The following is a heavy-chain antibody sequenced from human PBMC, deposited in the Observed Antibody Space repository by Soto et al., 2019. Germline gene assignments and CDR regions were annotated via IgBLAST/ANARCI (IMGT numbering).Heavy chain of an antibody. D-gene: IGHD5-12*01. V-gene: IGHV4-34*02. Sequence: QVHLQQWGAGLLKPSETLSLTCAVYGESFIGYYWTWIRQPPGKGLEWIGEINHRGSTNYNPSLTSRVTISIDTSKNPFSLKLTSVTAAHTSVYYCARTDIVTTNGFDPWGQGTLVTVSS. CDR2: INHRGST. J-gene: IGHJ5*02. CDR1: GESFIGYY. CDR3: ARTDIVTTNGFDP.